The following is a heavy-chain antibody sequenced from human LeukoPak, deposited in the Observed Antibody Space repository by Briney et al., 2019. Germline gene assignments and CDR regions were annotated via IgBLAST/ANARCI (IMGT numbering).Heavy chain of an antibody. CDR1: GGTFSSYA. Sequence: SVKVSCKASGGTFSSYAISWVRQAPGQGLEWMGGIIPIFGTANYAQKFQGRVTITADKSTSTAYMELSSLRSEDAAVYYCAREEQYYYGSGSYSYWGQGTLVTVSS. CDR2: IIPIFGTA. V-gene: IGHV1-69*06. J-gene: IGHJ4*02. CDR3: AREEQYYYGSGSYSY. D-gene: IGHD3-10*01.